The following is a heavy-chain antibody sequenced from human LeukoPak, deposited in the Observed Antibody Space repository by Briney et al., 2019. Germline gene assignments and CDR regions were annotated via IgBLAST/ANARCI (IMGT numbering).Heavy chain of an antibody. Sequence: GASVKVSCKASGYTFTGYYMHWVRQAPGQGLEWMGWINPNSGGTNYAQKFQGRVTMTRDTSISTAYMELSRLRSDDTAVYYCARDPYYDIFPTNWFDPWGQGTLVTVSS. D-gene: IGHD3-9*01. CDR1: GYTFTGYY. CDR2: INPNSGGT. J-gene: IGHJ5*02. V-gene: IGHV1-2*02. CDR3: ARDPYYDIFPTNWFDP.